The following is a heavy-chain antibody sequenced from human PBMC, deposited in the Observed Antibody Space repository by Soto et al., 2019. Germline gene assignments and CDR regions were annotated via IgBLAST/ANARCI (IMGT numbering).Heavy chain of an antibody. D-gene: IGHD1-26*01. CDR3: EREGIVEWELLYYFGMDV. CDR2: ISAYNGNT. Sequence: ASVKVSCKASGYTFTSYGISWVRQAPGQGLEWMGWISAYNGNTNYAQKLQGRVTMTTDTSTSTAYMELRSLRSDGTAVYYCEREGIVEWELLYYFGMDVWGQGTTVTVSS. J-gene: IGHJ6*02. V-gene: IGHV1-18*04. CDR1: GYTFTSYG.